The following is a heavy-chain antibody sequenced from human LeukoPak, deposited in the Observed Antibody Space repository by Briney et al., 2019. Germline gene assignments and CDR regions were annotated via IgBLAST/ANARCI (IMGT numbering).Heavy chain of an antibody. D-gene: IGHD1/OR15-1a*01. CDR2: ISGSGGST. CDR1: GFTFSSYA. Sequence: GGSLRLSCAASGFTFSSYAMSWVRQAPGKGLEWVSAISGSGGSTYYADSVKGRFTISRDNSKNTLYLQMNSLRAEDTAVYYCAKDGEQTWYYYYIDVWGKGTTVTVSS. V-gene: IGHV3-23*01. J-gene: IGHJ6*03. CDR3: AKDGEQTWYYYYIDV.